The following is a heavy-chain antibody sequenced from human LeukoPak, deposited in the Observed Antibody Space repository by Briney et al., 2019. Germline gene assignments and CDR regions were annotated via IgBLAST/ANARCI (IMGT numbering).Heavy chain of an antibody. CDR2: INHSGST. CDR1: GGSFSGYY. J-gene: IGHJ4*02. Sequence: SETLSLTCAVYGGSFSGYYWSWIRQPPGKGLEWIGEINHSGSTNYSPSLKSRVTISVDTSKNQFSLKLSSVTAADTAVYYCARDGGYSSGWPYFDYWGQGTLVTVSS. V-gene: IGHV4-34*01. CDR3: ARDGGYSSGWPYFDY. D-gene: IGHD6-19*01.